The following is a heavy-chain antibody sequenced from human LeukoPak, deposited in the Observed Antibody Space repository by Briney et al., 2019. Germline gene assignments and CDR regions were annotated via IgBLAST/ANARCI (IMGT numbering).Heavy chain of an antibody. CDR2: ISYSDPT. CDR3: ALSRYGEALFDY. V-gene: IGHV4-39*07. CDR1: GVSIASNTHY. Sequence: PSETLSLTCNVSGVSIASNTHYWTWIRQPPGTGLEWIGFISYSDPTSYNPSLRSRVAFSLDTSKNQFSLQLHSVTAADTAVYYCALSRYGEALFDYWGQGSLVTVSS. D-gene: IGHD3-10*01. J-gene: IGHJ4*02.